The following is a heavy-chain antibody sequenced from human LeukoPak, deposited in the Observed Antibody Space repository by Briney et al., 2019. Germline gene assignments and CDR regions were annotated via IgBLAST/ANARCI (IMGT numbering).Heavy chain of an antibody. CDR1: GGTFSSYA. J-gene: IGHJ4*02. CDR3: ARARRSDSSWYDY. D-gene: IGHD6-13*01. CDR2: IIPILGIV. Sequence: SVKVSCKTSGGTFSSYAISWVRQAPGQGLEWMGRIIPILGIVNYAQRFQGSVTITADKSTTTVFMELSNLRSEDTAVYFCARARRSDSSWYDYWGQGTLVSVSS. V-gene: IGHV1-69*04.